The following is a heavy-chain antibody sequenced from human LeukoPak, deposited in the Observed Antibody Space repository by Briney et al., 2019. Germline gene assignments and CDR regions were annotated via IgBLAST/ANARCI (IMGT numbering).Heavy chain of an antibody. D-gene: IGHD6-19*01. V-gene: IGHV1-2*02. CDR3: AKDFRDQWLVNGFQI. CDR2: INPNTGGT. J-gene: IGHJ3*02. CDR1: GYTFTYYY. Sequence: ASVKVSCKASGYTFTYYYIHWVRQAPGQGLEWMGWINPNTGGTNYAQKFQGKVTMNRDMSISTAYMELSRLRFEDTAVYYCAKDFRDQWLVNGFQIWGQGTMVTVSS.